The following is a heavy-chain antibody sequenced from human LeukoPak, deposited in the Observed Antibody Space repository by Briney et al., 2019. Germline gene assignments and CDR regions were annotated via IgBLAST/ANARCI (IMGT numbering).Heavy chain of an antibody. V-gene: IGHV4-34*01. CDR3: ARGYGGAYLTSNWFDP. CDR1: GGSFSGYY. J-gene: IGHJ5*02. Sequence: SETLSLTCAVYGGSFSGYYWSWIRQPPGKGLEWIGEIDHSGSTNYNPSLKSRVTISVDTSKNQFSLKLSSVTAADTAVYYCARGYGGAYLTSNWFDPWGQGTLVTVSS. CDR2: IDHSGST. D-gene: IGHD3-10*01.